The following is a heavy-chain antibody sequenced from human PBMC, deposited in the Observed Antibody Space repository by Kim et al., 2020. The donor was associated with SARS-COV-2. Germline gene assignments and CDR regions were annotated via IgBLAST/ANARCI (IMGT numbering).Heavy chain of an antibody. CDR1: GGSVSSFSYF. D-gene: IGHD3-10*01. CDR3: ARRGTFTFDY. CDR2: VHKDLGT. V-gene: IGHV4-39*01. Sequence: SETLSLTCSVSGGSVSSFSYFWGWIRQPPGKALEWIATVHKDLGTYYNLSLKSRVTISADTSQNQFSLTMRSVTAAHSAVYYCARRGTFTFDYWGQRTPVAVAS. J-gene: IGHJ4*02.